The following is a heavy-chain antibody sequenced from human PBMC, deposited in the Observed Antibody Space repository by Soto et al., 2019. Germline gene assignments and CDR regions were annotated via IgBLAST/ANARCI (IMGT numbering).Heavy chain of an antibody. Sequence: SVKVSCKASGGTFSSYTISWVRQAPGQGLEWMGRIIPILGIANYAQKFQGRVTITADKSTSTAYMELSSLRSEDTAVYYCAAVTTLAFYYYYYMDVWGKGTTVTSP. CDR3: AAVTTLAFYYYYYMDV. J-gene: IGHJ6*03. CDR2: IIPILGIA. V-gene: IGHV1-69*02. CDR1: GGTFSSYT. D-gene: IGHD4-17*01.